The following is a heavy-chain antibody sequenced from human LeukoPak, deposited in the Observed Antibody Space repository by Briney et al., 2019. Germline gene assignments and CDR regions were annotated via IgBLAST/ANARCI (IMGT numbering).Heavy chain of an antibody. D-gene: IGHD5-12*01. J-gene: IGHJ4*02. Sequence: ASVTVSCKASGYSFTRYYMHWVRQAPGQGLEGMGCINPNSGGTDYAQKFQGRVTMTRDTSISTAYMELSRLTSDDTAVYYCAGLSGYDPYYFDYWGQGTLVAVSS. CDR2: INPNSGGT. CDR1: GYSFTRYY. CDR3: AGLSGYDPYYFDY. V-gene: IGHV1-2*02.